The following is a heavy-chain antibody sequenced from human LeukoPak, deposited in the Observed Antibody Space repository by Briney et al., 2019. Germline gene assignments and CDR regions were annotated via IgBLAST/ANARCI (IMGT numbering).Heavy chain of an antibody. J-gene: IGHJ3*02. CDR1: VYTFTSYD. Sequence: ASVTVSCKASVYTFTSYDINWVRQAPGQGLEWMGWMNPNSGNTGYAQKFQGRVTITRNTSISTAYMELSSLRSEDTAVYYCARERRGAFDIWGQGTMVTVSS. D-gene: IGHD5-24*01. V-gene: IGHV1-8*03. CDR2: MNPNSGNT. CDR3: ARERRGAFDI.